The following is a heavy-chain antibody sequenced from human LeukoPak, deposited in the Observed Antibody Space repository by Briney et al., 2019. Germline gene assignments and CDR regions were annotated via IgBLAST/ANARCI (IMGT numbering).Heavy chain of an antibody. D-gene: IGHD3-22*01. CDR2: INTNTGNP. V-gene: IGHV7-4-1*02. Sequence: GASVKVSCKASGYTFTSYAMNWVRQAPGQGLEWMGWINTNTGNPTYAQGFTGRFVFSLDTSVSTAYLQISSLKAEDTAVYYCARIDSSGYYSLPGYYFDYWGQGTLVTVSS. CDR1: GYTFTSYA. CDR3: ARIDSSGYYSLPGYYFDY. J-gene: IGHJ4*02.